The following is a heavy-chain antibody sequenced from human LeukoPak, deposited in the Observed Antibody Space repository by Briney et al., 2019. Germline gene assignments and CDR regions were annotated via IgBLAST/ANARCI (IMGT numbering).Heavy chain of an antibody. CDR3: ARDQGSYGGFDY. CDR2: IYYSGST. D-gene: IGHD5-18*01. J-gene: IGHJ4*02. V-gene: IGHV4-61*01. CDR1: GGSVSSGSYY. Sequence: PSETLSLTCTVSGGSVSSGSYYWSWSRQPPGKGLEWIGYIYYSGSTNYNPSLKSRVPISVDTSKNQFSLKLSSVTAADTAVYYCARDQGSYGGFDYWGQGTLVTVSS.